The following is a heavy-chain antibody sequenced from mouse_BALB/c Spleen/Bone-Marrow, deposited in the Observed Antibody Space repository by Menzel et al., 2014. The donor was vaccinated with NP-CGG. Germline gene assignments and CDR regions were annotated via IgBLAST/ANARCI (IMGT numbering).Heavy chain of an antibody. CDR2: IYPGGGST. Sequence: AQLQQSRAELVRPGTSVKISCKASGYNFTNYWLGWVKQLPGHGLEWLGDIYPGGGSTIYNEKFKGKATLTADTSSSTAYMQLSSLTSEGSAVYFCARRGTGVDYWVQGTTLTVSS. V-gene: IGHV1-63*02. CDR3: ARRGTGVDY. J-gene: IGHJ2*01. CDR1: GYNFTNYW. D-gene: IGHD4-1*01.